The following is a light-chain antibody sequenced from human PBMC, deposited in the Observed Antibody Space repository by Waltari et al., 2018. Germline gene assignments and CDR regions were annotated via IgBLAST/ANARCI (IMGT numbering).Light chain of an antibody. CDR3: CSYAGSYIYV. J-gene: IGLJ1*01. V-gene: IGLV2-11*01. CDR2: DVS. CDR1: SSDFGGYNY. Sequence: QSALTQPRSVSGSPGQSVTISCTGTSSDFGGYNYVPWYQQHPGKAPKLMIYDVSKRPSGVPDRFSGSKSGNTASLTISGLQAEDEADYYCCSYAGSYIYVFGTGTKVTVL.